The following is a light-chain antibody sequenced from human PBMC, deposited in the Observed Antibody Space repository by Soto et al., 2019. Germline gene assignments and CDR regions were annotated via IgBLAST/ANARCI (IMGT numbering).Light chain of an antibody. CDR1: QSVSSSY. J-gene: IGKJ4*01. V-gene: IGKV3-20*01. Sequence: EIVLTQSPVTLSLSPGERATLSCRASQSVSSSYLAWYQQKPGQAPRLLIYGASSRATGIPDRFSGSGSGTDLTLTISRLEPEDFAVYYCQQYGSSSLTFGGGTKVDIK. CDR3: QQYGSSSLT. CDR2: GAS.